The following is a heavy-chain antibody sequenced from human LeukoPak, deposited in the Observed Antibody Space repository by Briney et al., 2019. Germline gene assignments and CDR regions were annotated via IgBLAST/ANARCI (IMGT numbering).Heavy chain of an antibody. CDR2: ITTSNSYT. Sequence: GGSLRLSCAASGFTFSDYYMSWIRQAPGKGLERISYITTSNSYTNYADSVKGRFTISRDNAKNSLYLQMNSLRAEDTAVYYCARDRGYCSSTTCYAYYFDYWGQGTLVTVSS. CDR1: GFTFSDYY. V-gene: IGHV3-11*05. CDR3: ARDRGYCSSTTCYAYYFDY. J-gene: IGHJ4*02. D-gene: IGHD2-2*01.